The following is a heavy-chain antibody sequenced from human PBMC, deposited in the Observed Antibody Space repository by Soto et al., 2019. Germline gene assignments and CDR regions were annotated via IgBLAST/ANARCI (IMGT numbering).Heavy chain of an antibody. V-gene: IGHV4-59*01. Sequence: QVQLQESGPGLVKPAETLSLTCTVSGGSLSSYYWTWIRQPPGKGLEWIGYIYYSGNTNYNPSLKCRVTTSVDTSKKQFSLKLGSVTAADTAVYYCAELPWADSGGIFDPWGQGTLVTVSS. CDR3: AELPWADSGGIFDP. J-gene: IGHJ5*02. CDR1: GGSLSSYY. D-gene: IGHD4-17*01. CDR2: IYYSGNT.